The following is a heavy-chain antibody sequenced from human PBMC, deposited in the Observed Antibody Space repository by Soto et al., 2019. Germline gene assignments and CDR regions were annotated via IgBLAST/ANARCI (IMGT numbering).Heavy chain of an antibody. CDR3: AREGGYNYDVWSGYYMGGNYYYGMDV. Sequence: GASVKVSCKASGYTFTSYYMHWVRQAPGQGLEWMGIINPSGGSTSYAQKFQGRVTMTRDTSTSTVYMELSSLRSEDTAVYYCAREGGYNYDVWSGYYMGGNYYYGMDVWGQGTTVTVSS. V-gene: IGHV1-46*01. J-gene: IGHJ6*02. CDR2: INPSGGST. D-gene: IGHD3-3*01. CDR1: GYTFTSYY.